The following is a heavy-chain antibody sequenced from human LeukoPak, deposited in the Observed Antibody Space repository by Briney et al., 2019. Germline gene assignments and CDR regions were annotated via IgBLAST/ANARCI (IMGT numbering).Heavy chain of an antibody. V-gene: IGHV1-2*02. CDR2: INPYTGDT. Sequence: VASVKVSCKASGYTFSAYYMYWVREAPGQGLEWVGWINPYTGDTKYAQNFQGRVTMTRDTSISTVYMEVSRLRSDDTVVYYCARTCGGDCYILDSWGQGTLVTVSS. J-gene: IGHJ4*02. CDR1: GYTFSAYY. D-gene: IGHD2-21*02. CDR3: ARTCGGDCYILDS.